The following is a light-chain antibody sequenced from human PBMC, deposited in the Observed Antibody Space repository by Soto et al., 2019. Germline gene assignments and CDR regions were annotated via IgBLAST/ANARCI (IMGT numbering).Light chain of an antibody. Sequence: DIHMAQSPSTLSGSVGDRVTITCRASQTISSWLAWYQQKKGKAPKLLIYKASTLKSGVPSRLSGSAYGTDLTFTISSMQPEDFETYYCLQDYSYPWTFGHGTKVDIK. CDR1: QTISSW. V-gene: IGKV1-5*03. CDR2: KAS. J-gene: IGKJ1*01. CDR3: LQDYSYPWT.